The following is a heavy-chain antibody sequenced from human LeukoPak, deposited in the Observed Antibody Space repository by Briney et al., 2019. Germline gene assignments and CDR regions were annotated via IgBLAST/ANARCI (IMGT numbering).Heavy chain of an antibody. CDR3: ARPSSGPFDY. J-gene: IGHJ4*02. CDR2: IYLGDSDT. V-gene: IGHV5-51*01. D-gene: IGHD3-22*01. Sequence: PGESLKISCKGSGDRFNNYWIGWVRQMPGKGLEWMGIIYLGDSDTRYSPSFQGQVTISADNSITTAYLQWSSLKASDTAMYYCARPSSGPFDYWGQGTLVTVSS. CDR1: GDRFNNYW.